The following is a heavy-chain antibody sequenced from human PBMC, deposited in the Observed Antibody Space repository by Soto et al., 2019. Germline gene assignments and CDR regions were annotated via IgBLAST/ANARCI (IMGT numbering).Heavy chain of an antibody. D-gene: IGHD6-19*01. J-gene: IGHJ4*02. Sequence: EVHLVESGGGFVQPGGSLRLSCAASGFTFSNDWMSWVRQAPGKGLEWVANIKVDGSEKYYVDSVKGRFTISRDSAKNSLYLQMNSLRAEDTAVYYCAGGAVRGQGTLVTVSS. V-gene: IGHV3-7*05. CDR1: GFTFSNDW. CDR2: IKVDGSEK. CDR3: AGGAV.